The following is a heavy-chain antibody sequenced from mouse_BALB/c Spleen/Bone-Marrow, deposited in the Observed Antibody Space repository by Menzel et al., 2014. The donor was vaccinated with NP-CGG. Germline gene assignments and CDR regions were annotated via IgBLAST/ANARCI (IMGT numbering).Heavy chain of an antibody. V-gene: IGHV14-3*02. CDR1: GFNIKDTY. CDR2: IDPANGNT. Sequence: VQLKQSGAELVKPGASVKLSCTASGFNIKDTYMHWVKQRPEQGLEWIGRIDPANGNTKYDPKFQGKATITADTSYNTAYLQLSSLTSEDTAVYYCAYGSSYDYFDYWGQGTTLTVSS. CDR3: AYGSSYDYFDY. D-gene: IGHD1-1*01. J-gene: IGHJ2*01.